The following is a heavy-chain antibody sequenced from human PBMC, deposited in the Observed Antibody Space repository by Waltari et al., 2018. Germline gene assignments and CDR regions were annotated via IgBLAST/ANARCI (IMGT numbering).Heavy chain of an antibody. CDR3: ARAPDSSSWRFGLDV. CDR1: GFTVRWRF. J-gene: IGHJ6*02. V-gene: IGHV3-66*02. D-gene: IGHD6-13*01. CDR2: IYSGGTT. Sequence: EVQLVESGGGLVQPGGSLRLSCAASGFTVRWRFISWFRQAPLTGLEWFSVIYSGGTTYSADSVKGRFSIYRDKSRNTVDLEMSSLRPEDSGVYYCARAPDSSSWRFGLDVWGQGTTVTVSS.